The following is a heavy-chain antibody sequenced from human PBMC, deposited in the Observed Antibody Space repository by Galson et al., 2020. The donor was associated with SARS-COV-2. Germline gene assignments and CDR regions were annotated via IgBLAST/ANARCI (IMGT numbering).Heavy chain of an antibody. J-gene: IGHJ6*02. CDR3: ARARYGLWGGFFPNNFYGMDV. D-gene: IGHD3-3*01. CDR1: GFSVSTNY. V-gene: IGHV3-53*01. Sequence: GGSLRLSCVASGFSVSTNYMTWIRQAPGKGLEWVSLIYSGGDSEYADSVKGRFIISRDNSKNTLYLEMSSLRAEDTAVYYCARARYGLWGGFFPNNFYGMDVWGQGTTVTVSS. CDR2: IYSGGDS.